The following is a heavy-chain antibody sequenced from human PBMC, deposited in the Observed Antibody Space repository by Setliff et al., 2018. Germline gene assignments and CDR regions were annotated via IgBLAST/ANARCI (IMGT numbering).Heavy chain of an antibody. CDR2: INPNSGDT. Sequence: ASVKVSCKASGYTFGAHYIHWVRQAPGQGFEWMGWINPNSGDTNYAQNFQGRVTMTRDTSINTVYMELNSLTSEDTAVYYCARSKVEAAMVKHNWFDPWGQGTLVTVSS. J-gene: IGHJ5*02. V-gene: IGHV1-2*02. CDR3: ARSKVEAAMVKHNWFDP. D-gene: IGHD5-18*01. CDR1: GYTFGAHY.